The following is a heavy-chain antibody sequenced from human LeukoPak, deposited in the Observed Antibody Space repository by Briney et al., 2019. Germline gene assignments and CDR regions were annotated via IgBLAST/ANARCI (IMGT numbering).Heavy chain of an antibody. V-gene: IGHV3-21*01. CDR1: GFTFSSYS. D-gene: IGHD6-19*01. Sequence: GGSLRLSRAASGFTFSSYSMNWVRQAPGKGLEWVSSISSSSSYIYYADSVKGRFTISRDNAKNSLYLQMNSLRAEDTAVYYCARDRVGAVAGTNLDYWGQGTLVTVSS. J-gene: IGHJ4*02. CDR3: ARDRVGAVAGTNLDY. CDR2: ISSSSSYI.